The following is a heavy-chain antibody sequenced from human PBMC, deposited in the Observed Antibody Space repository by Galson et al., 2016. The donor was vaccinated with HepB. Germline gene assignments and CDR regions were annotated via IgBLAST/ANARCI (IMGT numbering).Heavy chain of an antibody. Sequence: SLRLSCAASGFAFGSHWMHWVRQVPGKGLEWVSIVGEGGGDFRRYSDSVRGRFTISRDNSMDTVYPQMNSLRVEDTALYYCAKGGGGDHGNWGQGTLVTVSS. CDR3: AKGGGGDHGN. CDR1: GFAFGSHW. J-gene: IGHJ4*02. CDR2: VGEGGGDFR. V-gene: IGHV3-74*01. D-gene: IGHD4-17*01.